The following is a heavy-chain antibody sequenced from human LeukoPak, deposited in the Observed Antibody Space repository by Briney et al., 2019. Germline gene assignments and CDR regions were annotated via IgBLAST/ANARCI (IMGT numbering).Heavy chain of an antibody. J-gene: IGHJ4*02. Sequence: GGSLRLSCAASGLTFSTHAMIWVWVRQAPGKGLEWVSSISPSGNSKYHADSVKGRFTISRDNAENSLYMQMNSLRAEDTGVYYCVRDFLGESGAGGYWGQGTLVTVSS. CDR3: VRDFLGESGAGGY. CDR2: ISPSGNSK. CDR1: GLTFSTHA. V-gene: IGHV3-21*01. D-gene: IGHD3-10*01.